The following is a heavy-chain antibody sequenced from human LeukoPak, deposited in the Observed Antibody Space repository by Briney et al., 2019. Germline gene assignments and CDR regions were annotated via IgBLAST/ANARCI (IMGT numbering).Heavy chain of an antibody. Sequence: RSGGSLRLSCAASGFIFSTYSMNWVRQAPGKGLEWVGRIKSKTDGGTIDYAAPVKGRFTISRDDSKNTLYLQMNSLKTEDTAVYYCTTSIDYYDSGSYLSRFDPWGQGTLVTVSS. CDR3: TTSIDYYDSGSYLSRFDP. D-gene: IGHD3-10*01. J-gene: IGHJ5*02. CDR2: IKSKTDGGTI. CDR1: GFIFSTYS. V-gene: IGHV3-15*01.